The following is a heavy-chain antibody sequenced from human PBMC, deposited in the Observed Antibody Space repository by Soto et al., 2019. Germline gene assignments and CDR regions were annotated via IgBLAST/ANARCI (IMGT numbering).Heavy chain of an antibody. CDR2: IIPILGIA. CDR1: GGTFSSYT. V-gene: IGHV1-69*02. J-gene: IGHJ3*02. D-gene: IGHD6-19*01. Sequence: GASVKVSCKASGGTFSSYTISWVRQAPGQGLEWMGRIIPILGIANYAQKFQGRVTITADKSTSTAYMELSSLRSEDTAVYYCARAGLAVAGVGAFDIWAKGQWSPSPQ. CDR3: ARAGLAVAGVGAFDI.